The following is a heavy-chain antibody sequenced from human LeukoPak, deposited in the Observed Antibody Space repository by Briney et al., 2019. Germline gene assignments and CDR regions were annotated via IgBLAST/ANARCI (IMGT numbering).Heavy chain of an antibody. CDR3: ARECWDYGDAFDI. J-gene: IGHJ3*02. D-gene: IGHD4-17*01. CDR1: EFTFSTYW. V-gene: IGHV3-7*01. CDR2: IKQDGSEK. Sequence: GGSLRLSCAASEFTFSTYWMSWVRQAPGKGLEWVADIKQDGSEKYYVDSVKGRFTISRQSAKNSLFLQMNSLRAEDTAVYYCARECWDYGDAFDIWGQGTMVTVSS.